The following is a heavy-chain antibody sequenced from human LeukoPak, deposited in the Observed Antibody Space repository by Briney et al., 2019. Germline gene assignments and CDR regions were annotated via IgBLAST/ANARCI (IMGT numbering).Heavy chain of an antibody. J-gene: IGHJ4*02. CDR1: GGSFSGYY. D-gene: IGHD5-12*01. Sequence: SETLSLTCAVYGGSFSGYYWSWIRQPPGKGLEWIGEINHSGSTNYNPSLKSRVTISVDTSKNQFSLKLSSVTAADTAVYYCARPRWLRLNYFDYWGQGTLVTVSS. V-gene: IGHV4-34*01. CDR2: INHSGST. CDR3: ARPRWLRLNYFDY.